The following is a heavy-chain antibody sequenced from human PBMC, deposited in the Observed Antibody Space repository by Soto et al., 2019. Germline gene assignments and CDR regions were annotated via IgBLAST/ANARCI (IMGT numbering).Heavy chain of an antibody. J-gene: IGHJ4*02. CDR1: GFTFSSYW. V-gene: IGHV3-7*04. CDR2: IKQDGSEK. CDR3: ARGFNLRYFDWLSPLTYFDY. D-gene: IGHD3-9*01. Sequence: GGSLRLSCAASGFTFSSYWMSWVRQAPGKGLEWVANIKQDGSEKYYVDSVKGRFTISRDNAKNSLYLQMNSLRAEDTAVYYWARGFNLRYFDWLSPLTYFDYWGQGTLVTVSS.